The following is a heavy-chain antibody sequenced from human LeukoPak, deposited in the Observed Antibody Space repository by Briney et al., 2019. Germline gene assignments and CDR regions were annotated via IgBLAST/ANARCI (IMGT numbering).Heavy chain of an antibody. J-gene: IGHJ6*02. CDR2: IKHDGSEK. Sequence: PGGSLRLSCAASGFTFSAYWMTWVRQAPGKGLEWVANIKHDGSEKYYVDSVKGRFTISRDNAKNSLYLQMNRLRTEDTAIYYCARDLRRDYYYPMDVWGQGTTVTVSS. V-gene: IGHV3-7*01. CDR3: ARDLRRDYYYPMDV. CDR1: GFTFSAYW. D-gene: IGHD3-10*01.